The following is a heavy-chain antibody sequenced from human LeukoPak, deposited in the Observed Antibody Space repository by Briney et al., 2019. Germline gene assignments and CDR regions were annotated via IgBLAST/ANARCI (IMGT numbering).Heavy chain of an antibody. D-gene: IGHD4-11*01. CDR2: ISSSSSYI. CDR3: ARDLTTVTTAVFAY. V-gene: IGHV3-21*01. J-gene: IGHJ4*02. Sequence: PGGSLRLSCAASGFTFSSYSMNWVRQAPGKGLEWVSSISSSSSYIYYADSVKGRFTISRDNAKNSLYLQMNSLRAEDTAVYYCARDLTTVTTAVFAYWGQGTLVTVSS. CDR1: GFTFSSYS.